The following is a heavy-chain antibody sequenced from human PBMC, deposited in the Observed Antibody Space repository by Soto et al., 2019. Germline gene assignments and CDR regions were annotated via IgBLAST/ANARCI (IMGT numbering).Heavy chain of an antibody. CDR1: GGSISSGGYY. CDR3: AREGRGLINWFDP. D-gene: IGHD1-26*01. Sequence: SETLSLTCTVSGGSISSGGYYWSWIRQHPGKGLEWIGYIYYSGSTYYNPSLKSRVTISVDTSKNQFSLKLSSVTAADTAVYYCAREGRGLINWFDPWGRGTLVTGAS. J-gene: IGHJ5*02. V-gene: IGHV4-31*03. CDR2: IYYSGST.